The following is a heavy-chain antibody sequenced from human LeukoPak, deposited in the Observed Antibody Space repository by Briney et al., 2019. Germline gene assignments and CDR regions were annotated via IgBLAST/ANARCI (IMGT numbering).Heavy chain of an antibody. D-gene: IGHD1-26*01. J-gene: IGHJ1*01. CDR3: ARAPIVGAYFQH. CDR2: INGDGSWT. CDR1: GNYW. V-gene: IGHV3-74*01. Sequence: GGSLRLSCAASGNYWMHWVRQAPGKGLVWVSHINGDGSWTTYADSVKGRFTISKDNAKNTVYLQMNSLRAEDAAVYYCARAPIVGAYFQHWGQGTLVTVSS.